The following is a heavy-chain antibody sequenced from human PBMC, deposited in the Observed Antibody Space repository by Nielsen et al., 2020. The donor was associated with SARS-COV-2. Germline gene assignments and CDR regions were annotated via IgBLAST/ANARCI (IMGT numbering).Heavy chain of an antibody. J-gene: IGHJ4*02. V-gene: IGHV3-30*18. Sequence: WIRQPPGKGLEWVAVISYDGSNKYYADSVKGRFTISRDNSKNTLYLQMNSLRAEDTAVYYCAKDHVVGAPTPGYWGQGTLVTVSS. CDR3: AKDHVVGAPTPGY. CDR2: ISYDGSNK. D-gene: IGHD1-26*01.